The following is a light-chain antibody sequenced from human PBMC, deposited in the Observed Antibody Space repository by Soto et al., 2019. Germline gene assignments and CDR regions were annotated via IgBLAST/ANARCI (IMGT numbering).Light chain of an antibody. CDR1: SSDVGGYNY. Sequence: QSVLTQPASMSGSPGQSITISCTGTSSDVGGYNYVSWYRQHPGKAPKLMIYDVNNRPSGVSNRFSGSKSGNTASLTISGLQAEDEADYYCSSNSSSSTLVVFGGGTKLTVL. CDR3: SSNSSSSTLVV. CDR2: DVN. J-gene: IGLJ2*01. V-gene: IGLV2-14*03.